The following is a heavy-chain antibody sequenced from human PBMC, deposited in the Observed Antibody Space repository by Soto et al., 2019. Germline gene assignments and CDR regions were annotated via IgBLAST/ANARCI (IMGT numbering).Heavy chain of an antibody. CDR2: IYYSGST. Sequence: QVQLQESGPGLVKPSQTLSLTCTVSGGSISSGGYYWSWIRQHPGKGLEWIGYIYYSGSTYYNPSLKSRVTISVDTSKNLFSLKLSSVTAADTAVYYCARVLRYCSGGSCYHLFDYWGQGTLVTVSS. CDR1: GGSISSGGYY. V-gene: IGHV4-31*03. D-gene: IGHD2-15*01. CDR3: ARVLRYCSGGSCYHLFDY. J-gene: IGHJ4*02.